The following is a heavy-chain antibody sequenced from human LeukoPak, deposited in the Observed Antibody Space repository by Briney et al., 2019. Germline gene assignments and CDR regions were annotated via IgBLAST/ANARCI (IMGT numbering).Heavy chain of an antibody. Sequence: ASVKVSCKASGYTFTSYGISWVRQAPGQGLEWMGWISAYNGNTNYAQKLQGRVTMTTDTSTSTAYMELRSLRSDDTAVYYCAAPWERGVYNWFDPWGQGALVTVSS. CDR2: ISAYNGNT. CDR1: GYTFTSYG. D-gene: IGHD1-26*01. V-gene: IGHV1-18*01. J-gene: IGHJ5*02. CDR3: AAPWERGVYNWFDP.